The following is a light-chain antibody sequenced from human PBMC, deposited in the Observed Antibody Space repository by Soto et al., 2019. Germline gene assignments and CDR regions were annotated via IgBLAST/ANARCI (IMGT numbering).Light chain of an antibody. Sequence: EIVLTPSPGTLSFSPVERATLSCRSSQSISSSFLAWYQQRPGQSPRLIIYGASSRATGIPDRFSGSGSGTDFTLTISRLDLEDSAFYYCQKYVTPSWKCGQGNKGDIK. CDR2: GAS. J-gene: IGKJ1*01. CDR3: QKYVTPSWK. CDR1: QSISSSF. V-gene: IGKV3-20*01.